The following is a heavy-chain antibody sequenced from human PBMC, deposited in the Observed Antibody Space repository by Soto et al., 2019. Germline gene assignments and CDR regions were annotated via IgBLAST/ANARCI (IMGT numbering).Heavy chain of an antibody. V-gene: IGHV1-69*06. D-gene: IGHD6-13*01. J-gene: IGHJ5*02. Sequence: ASVKVSCKASGGTFSSYAISWVRQAPGQGLEWMGGIIPIFGTANYAQKFQGRVTITADKSTSTAYMELSSLRSEDTAVYYCARGPQAGLDGFKQDLASIAAAPYNWFDPWGQGTLVTVSS. CDR1: GGTFSSYA. CDR2: IIPIFGTA. CDR3: ARGPQAGLDGFKQDLASIAAAPYNWFDP.